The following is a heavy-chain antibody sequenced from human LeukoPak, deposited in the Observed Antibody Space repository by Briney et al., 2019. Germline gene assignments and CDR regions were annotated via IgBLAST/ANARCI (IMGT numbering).Heavy chain of an antibody. Sequence: PSETLSLTCTVSGGSISSSSYYWGWIRQPPGKGLEWIGSIYYSGSTYYNPSLKSRVTISVDTSKNQFSLKLTSVTAPDTAVYYCARQRGWFGELYSYPTNWFDPWGQGTLVTVSS. CDR3: ARQRGWFGELYSYPTNWFDP. J-gene: IGHJ5*02. V-gene: IGHV4-39*01. D-gene: IGHD3-10*01. CDR2: IYYSGST. CDR1: GGSISSSSYY.